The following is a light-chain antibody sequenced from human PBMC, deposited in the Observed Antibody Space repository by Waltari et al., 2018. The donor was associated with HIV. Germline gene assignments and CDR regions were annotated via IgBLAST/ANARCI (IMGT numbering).Light chain of an antibody. CDR3: QQRVNWPFT. CDR1: QSVSSSY. V-gene: IGKV3D-20*02. Sequence: ENVLTQSPGTLSLSPGERVTLSCRASQSVSSSYLAWYQQKPGQAPRLLIFGASSRATGVPDRFSGSGSGTDFTLTISRLEPEDFAVYYCQQRVNWPFTFGGGATVEIK. CDR2: GAS. J-gene: IGKJ4*01.